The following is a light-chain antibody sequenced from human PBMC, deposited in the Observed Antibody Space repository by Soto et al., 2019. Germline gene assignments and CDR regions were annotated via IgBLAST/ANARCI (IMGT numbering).Light chain of an antibody. J-gene: IGLJ3*02. CDR1: SSDVGSYNL. V-gene: IGLV2-23*02. CDR3: CSYAGSSTWV. CDR2: EVS. Sequence: QSALTQPASVSGSPGQSITISCTGTSSDVGSYNLVSWYQQHPDKAPKLIIYEVSKWPSGVSSRFSDSKSGNTASLTISGLQSEDEADYYCCSYAGSSTWVFGGGTQLTVL.